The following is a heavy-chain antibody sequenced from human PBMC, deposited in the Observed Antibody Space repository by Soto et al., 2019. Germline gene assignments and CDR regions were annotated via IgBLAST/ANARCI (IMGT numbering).Heavy chain of an antibody. Sequence: PGGFLRLSCAASGFTFSSYAMHWVRQAPGKGLEWVAVISYDGSNKYYADSVKGRFTISRDNSKNTLYLQMNSLRAEDTAVYYCASPLTSGSYYSYYFDYWGQGTLVTVSS. CDR3: ASPLTSGSYYSYYFDY. J-gene: IGHJ4*02. D-gene: IGHD1-26*01. V-gene: IGHV3-30-3*01. CDR1: GFTFSSYA. CDR2: ISYDGSNK.